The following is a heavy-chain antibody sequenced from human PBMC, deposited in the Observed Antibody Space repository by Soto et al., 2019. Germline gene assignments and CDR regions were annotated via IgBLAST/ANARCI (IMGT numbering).Heavy chain of an antibody. CDR2: ISHGGTT. CDR1: GGSFSGYY. V-gene: IGHV4-34*01. D-gene: IGHD5-18*01. J-gene: IGHJ3*02. Sequence: QVQLQQWGAGLLKPSETLSLTCAVFGGSFSGYYWSWIRQPPGKGLEWMGQISHGGTTTYKASLRSRVTISVDTSKNQFSLSLTSVTAADTAVYYCAMNLRGHTYDAFDIWGQGTMVTVSS. CDR3: AMNLRGHTYDAFDI.